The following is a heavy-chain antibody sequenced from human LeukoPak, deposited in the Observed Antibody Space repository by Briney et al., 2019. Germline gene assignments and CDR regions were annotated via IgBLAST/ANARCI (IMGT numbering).Heavy chain of an antibody. Sequence: KPSETLSLTCAVSGGSISSGGYSWSWIRQPLGKGLEWIGYIYHSGSTYYNPSLKSRVTISVDRSKNQFSLKLSSVTAADTAVYYCARAPSGGTDFDYWGQGTLVTVSS. CDR3: ARAPSGGTDFDY. D-gene: IGHD2-15*01. J-gene: IGHJ4*02. CDR1: GGSISSGGYS. V-gene: IGHV4-30-2*01. CDR2: IYHSGST.